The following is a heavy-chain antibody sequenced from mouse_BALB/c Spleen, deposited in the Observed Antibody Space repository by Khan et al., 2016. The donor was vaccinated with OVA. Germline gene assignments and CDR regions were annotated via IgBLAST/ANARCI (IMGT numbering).Heavy chain of an antibody. CDR2: INPSNGYT. J-gene: IGHJ3*01. Sequence: QVQLQQSGAELARPGASVKMSCKASGYTFTSYTIHWIKKRPGQGLEWIGYINPSNGYTNYNQKFKDKATLTTDKSYTTAYLQLSSLTSDDSAVYNCVRGGAYRRNDGWFAYWGQGTLVTVSA. CDR3: VRGGAYRRNDGWFAY. D-gene: IGHD2-14*01. V-gene: IGHV1-4*01. CDR1: GYTFTSYT.